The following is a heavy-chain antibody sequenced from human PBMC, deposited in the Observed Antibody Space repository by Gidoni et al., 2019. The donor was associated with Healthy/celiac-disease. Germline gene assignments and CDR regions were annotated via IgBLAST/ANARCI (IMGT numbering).Heavy chain of an antibody. D-gene: IGHD2-15*01. V-gene: IGHV3-33*08. Sequence: QVQRVESGGGVVQSGRSLRLSCAASGFTFSSYGMHWVRQAPGKGLEWVAVIWCDGSNKYYADSVKGRCTISRDNSKNTLYLQMNSLRAEDTAVYYCARDYCSGGSCYVDYWGQGTLVTVSS. J-gene: IGHJ4*02. CDR3: ARDYCSGGSCYVDY. CDR1: GFTFSSYG. CDR2: IWCDGSNK.